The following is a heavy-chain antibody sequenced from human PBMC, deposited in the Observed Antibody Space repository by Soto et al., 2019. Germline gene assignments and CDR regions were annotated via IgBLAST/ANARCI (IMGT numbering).Heavy chain of an antibody. Sequence: PGGSLRLSCAASGFTFRGSAMHWVRQASGKGLEWVGRIRTKANSYATAYAASVQGRFTNSRDDSKSTAYLQMNSLKTEDTAVYYCTGSLLAYCSGGKCHTDYYYYGMDVWGQGTAVTVSS. V-gene: IGHV3-73*01. CDR3: TGSLLAYCSGGKCHTDYYYYGMDV. CDR2: IRTKANSYAT. D-gene: IGHD2-15*01. J-gene: IGHJ6*02. CDR1: GFTFRGSA.